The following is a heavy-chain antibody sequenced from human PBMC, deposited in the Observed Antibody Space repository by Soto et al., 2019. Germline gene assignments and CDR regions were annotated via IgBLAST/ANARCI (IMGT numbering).Heavy chain of an antibody. Sequence: EVHLVESGGVVVQPGGSLRLTCAASGFTFDDHNMHWVRQVPGKGLEWVSLISWDGGTTYYADSVKGRFTVSRDNSINLLYLKMNPLKTEDSPFYYCASSQGDYWGRGPLVTVS. J-gene: IGHJ4*02. D-gene: IGHD6-6*01. CDR1: GFTFDDHN. CDR3: ASSQGDY. CDR2: ISWDGGTT. V-gene: IGHV3-43*01.